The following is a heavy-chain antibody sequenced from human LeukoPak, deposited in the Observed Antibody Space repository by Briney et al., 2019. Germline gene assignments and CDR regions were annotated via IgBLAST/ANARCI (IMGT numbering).Heavy chain of an antibody. Sequence: ETLSLTCAVYDESFSVYYCSWIRQPPRKGLEWIGEIDHSGSTNYNPSLQSRVTISVDTSKNQFSLKVSSVSAADTAVYYCARGNRPYGEHEAFDIWGHGTTVTVSS. CDR2: IDHSGST. J-gene: IGHJ3*02. CDR3: ARGNRPYGEHEAFDI. CDR1: DESFSVYY. D-gene: IGHD3-10*01. V-gene: IGHV4-34*01.